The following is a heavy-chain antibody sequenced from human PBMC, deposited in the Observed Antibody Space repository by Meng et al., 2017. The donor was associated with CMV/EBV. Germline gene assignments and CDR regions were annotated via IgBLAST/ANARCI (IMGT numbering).Heavy chain of an antibody. J-gene: IGHJ5*02. CDR1: GGSISSSRYY. V-gene: IGHV4-39*07. CDR2: IYYSGRT. CDR3: ARAAGGHDFWSGYPPGRFDP. D-gene: IGHD3-3*01. Sequence: SDTLSLTCTVPGGSISSSRYYWAWIRQPPGKGLEWIGSIYYSGRTYYHPSLKSRVTISVDTSKNQFSLKLSSVTAADTAVYYCARAAGGHDFWSGYPPGRFDPWGQGTLVTVSS.